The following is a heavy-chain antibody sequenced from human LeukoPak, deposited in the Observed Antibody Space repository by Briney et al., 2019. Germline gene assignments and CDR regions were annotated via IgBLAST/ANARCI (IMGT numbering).Heavy chain of an antibody. CDR3: ARDKAVAGTEPFDY. Sequence: ASVKVSCKASGYTFTSYGISWVRQAPGQGLEWMGWISAYNGNTNYAQKLQGRVTMTTDTSTSTAYMELRSLRSDDTAVYYCARDKAVAGTEPFDYWGQGTLVTVSS. J-gene: IGHJ4*02. V-gene: IGHV1-18*01. CDR1: GYTFTSYG. D-gene: IGHD6-19*01. CDR2: ISAYNGNT.